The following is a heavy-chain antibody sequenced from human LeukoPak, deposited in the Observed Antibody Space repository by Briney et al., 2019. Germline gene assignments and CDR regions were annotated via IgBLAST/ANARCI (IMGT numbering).Heavy chain of an antibody. CDR2: INPNSGGT. Sequence: GASVTVSCKASGYTFTCYYMHWVRQAPGQGLEWMGWINPNSGGTNFAQKFQGRVTMTRDTSISTAYMELSRLRSDDTAVYYCARKDYYDSSGYDYWGQGTLVTVSS. D-gene: IGHD3-22*01. J-gene: IGHJ4*02. V-gene: IGHV1-2*02. CDR3: ARKDYYDSSGYDY. CDR1: GYTFTCYY.